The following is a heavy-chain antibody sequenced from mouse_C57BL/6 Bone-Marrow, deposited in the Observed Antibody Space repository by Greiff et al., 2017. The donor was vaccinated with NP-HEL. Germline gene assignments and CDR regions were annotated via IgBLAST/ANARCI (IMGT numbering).Heavy chain of an antibody. J-gene: IGHJ4*01. CDR3: ARTGDYYAMDY. V-gene: IGHV5-6*01. Sequence: EVKVVESGGDLVKPGGSLKLSCAASGFTFSSYGMSWVRQTPDKRLEWVATISSGGSYTYYPDSVKGRFTISRDNAKNTLYLQMSSLKSEDTAMYYCARTGDYYAMDYWGQGTSVTVSS. CDR1: GFTFSSYG. CDR2: ISSGGSYT.